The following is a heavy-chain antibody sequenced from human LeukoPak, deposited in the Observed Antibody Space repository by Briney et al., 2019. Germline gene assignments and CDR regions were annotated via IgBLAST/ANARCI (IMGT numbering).Heavy chain of an antibody. CDR2: MNPNSGNT. J-gene: IGHJ4*02. Sequence: GASVTVTCKASGYTFSSYDINWVRQATGQGLEWMGWMNPNSGNTGYAQKFQGRVTMTRNTSISTAYMELSSLRSEDTAVYYCARFSAAAGDYWGQGTLVTVSS. CDR3: ARFSAAAGDY. V-gene: IGHV1-8*01. D-gene: IGHD6-13*01. CDR1: GYTFSSYD.